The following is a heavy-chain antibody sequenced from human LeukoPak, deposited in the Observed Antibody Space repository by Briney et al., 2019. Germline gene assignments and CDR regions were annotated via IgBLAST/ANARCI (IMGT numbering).Heavy chain of an antibody. J-gene: IGHJ4*02. CDR2: IYSGGST. Sequence: PGGSLRLSCAASGFSFSSYAMSWVRQAPGKGLEWVSVIYSGGSTYYADSVKGRFTISRHNSKNTLYLQMNSLRAEDTAVYYCARAKPLGVLEWLFDYWGQGTLVTVSS. V-gene: IGHV3-53*04. D-gene: IGHD3-3*01. CDR3: ARAKPLGVLEWLFDY. CDR1: GFSFSSYA.